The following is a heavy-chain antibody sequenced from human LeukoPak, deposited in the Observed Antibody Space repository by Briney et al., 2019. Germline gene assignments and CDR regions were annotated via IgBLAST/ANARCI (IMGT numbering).Heavy chain of an antibody. CDR3: AKDVCTSPRCLLYFDS. V-gene: IGHV3-23*01. D-gene: IGHD2-8*01. Sequence: PGGSLRLSCTTSGFAFSNYAMNWVRQAPGKGPEWVSAISGFNTYYADSVKGRFTIFRDNSKYVLYLQMDRLRAEDTAVYSCAKDVCTSPRCLLYFDSWGQGTLVTVSS. CDR2: ISGFNT. J-gene: IGHJ4*02. CDR1: GFAFSNYA.